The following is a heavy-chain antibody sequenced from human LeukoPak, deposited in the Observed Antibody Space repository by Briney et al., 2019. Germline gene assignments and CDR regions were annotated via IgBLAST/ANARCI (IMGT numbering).Heavy chain of an antibody. CDR2: TDGSGGSA. CDR3: AKDRPHPSAEPTNFDY. D-gene: IGHD1-14*01. CDR1: GFTFSSYA. V-gene: IGHV3-23*01. J-gene: IGHJ4*02. Sequence: GGSLRLSCAGSGFTFSSYAMSWVRQAPRKGLEWVSATDGSGGSAYYADSVRGRFTISRDNSKNTLYLQMNSLRVQDTAVYYCAKDRPHPSAEPTNFDYWGQGTLVTVSS.